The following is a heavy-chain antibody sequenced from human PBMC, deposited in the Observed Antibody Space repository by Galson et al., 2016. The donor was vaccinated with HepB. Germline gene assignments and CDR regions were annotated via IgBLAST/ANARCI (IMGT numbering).Heavy chain of an antibody. CDR3: ATASNSGTIYYLDY. Sequence: SLRLSCAASGIAFSNHPMHWVRQTPGMGLEWLALISFDGGHKYYSDSVMGRFTIASENSKNTVFLQLNSLRTEDTALYYCATASNSGTIYYLDYWGQGTLVTVSS. J-gene: IGHJ4*02. V-gene: IGHV3-30*04. D-gene: IGHD1-26*01. CDR1: GIAFSNHP. CDR2: ISFDGGHK.